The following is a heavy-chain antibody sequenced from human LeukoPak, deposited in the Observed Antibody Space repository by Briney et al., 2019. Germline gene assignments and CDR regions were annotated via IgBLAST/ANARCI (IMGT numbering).Heavy chain of an antibody. D-gene: IGHD6-13*01. J-gene: IGHJ4*02. CDR1: GYTFTSYG. Sequence: ASVKVSCKASGYTFTSYGIRWVRPAPGQGLEWMGWISAYNGNTNYAQKLQGRVTMTTDTSTSTAYMELRSLRSDDTAVYYCARAARSSWYPAPFDYWGQGTLVTVSS. CDR2: ISAYNGNT. CDR3: ARAARSSWYPAPFDY. V-gene: IGHV1-18*01.